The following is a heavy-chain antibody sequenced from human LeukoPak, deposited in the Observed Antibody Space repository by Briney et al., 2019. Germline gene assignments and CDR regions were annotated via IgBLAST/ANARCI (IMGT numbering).Heavy chain of an antibody. CDR2: IIPILGIA. CDR3: ARSYYDSSGRGDAFDN. J-gene: IGHJ3*02. V-gene: IGHV1-69*04. D-gene: IGHD3-22*01. Sequence: SVKVSCKASGGTFSSYAISWVRQAPGQGLEWMGRIIPILGIANYAQKFQGRVTITADKSTSTAYMELSSLRSEDTAVYYCARSYYDSSGRGDAFDNWGQGTMVTVSS. CDR1: GGTFSSYA.